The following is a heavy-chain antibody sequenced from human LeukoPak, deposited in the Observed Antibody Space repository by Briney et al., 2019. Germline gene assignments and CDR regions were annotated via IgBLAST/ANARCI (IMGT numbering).Heavy chain of an antibody. D-gene: IGHD4/OR15-4a*01. V-gene: IGHV3-23*01. CDR2: ISGSGDST. Sequence: PGGSLRLSCAASGLTFSNYWMSWIRQAPGKGLEWVSTISGSGDSTYYADSVKGRFTISRDNSKNTLYLQMNSLRAEDTAVYYCARGLYYWYFDLWGRGTLVTVSS. CDR3: ARGLYYWYFDL. CDR1: GLTFSNYW. J-gene: IGHJ2*01.